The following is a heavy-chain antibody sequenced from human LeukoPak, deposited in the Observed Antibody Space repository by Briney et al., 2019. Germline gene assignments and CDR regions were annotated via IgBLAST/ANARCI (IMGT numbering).Heavy chain of an antibody. J-gene: IGHJ4*02. D-gene: IGHD3-22*01. CDR3: AREDKGSYYYDSSDRNFDY. V-gene: IGHV1-2*06. CDR2: INPNSGGT. CDR1: GYTFTGYY. Sequence: ASVKVSCKASGYTFTGYYMHWVRQAPGQGLEWMGRINPNSGGTNYAQKFQGRVTMTRDTSISTAYMELSRLRSDDTAVYYCAREDKGSYYYDSSDRNFDYWGQGTLVTVSS.